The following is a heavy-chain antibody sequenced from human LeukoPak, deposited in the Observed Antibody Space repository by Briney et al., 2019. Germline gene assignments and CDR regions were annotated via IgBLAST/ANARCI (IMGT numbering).Heavy chain of an antibody. CDR2: ISSSGSTI. D-gene: IGHD3-22*01. J-gene: IGHJ4*02. CDR3: ASYLDRNYYDSSGYSDY. Sequence: PGGSLRLSCAASGFTFSDYYMSWIRQAPGKGLEWVSYISSSGSTIYYADSVKGRFTISRDNAKNSLYLPMNSLRAKDTAVYYCASYLDRNYYDSSGYSDYWGQGTLVTVSS. V-gene: IGHV3-11*01. CDR1: GFTFSDYY.